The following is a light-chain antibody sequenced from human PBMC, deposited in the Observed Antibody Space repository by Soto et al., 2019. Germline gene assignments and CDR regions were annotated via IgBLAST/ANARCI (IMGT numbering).Light chain of an antibody. Sequence: QSVLTQPPSVSGAPGQRVTISCTGGSSNIGAGYDVHWYQQFPGTAPKLLIYGDFNRPSGVPDRFSASNSGTSASLAITGLQAEDEADYYCQSYDSSLSVVLFGGGTKLSVL. CDR1: SSNIGAGYD. J-gene: IGLJ3*02. V-gene: IGLV1-40*01. CDR2: GDF. CDR3: QSYDSSLSVVL.